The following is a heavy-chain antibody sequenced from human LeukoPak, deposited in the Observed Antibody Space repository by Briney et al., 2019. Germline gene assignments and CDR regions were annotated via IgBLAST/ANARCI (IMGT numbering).Heavy chain of an antibody. Sequence: SQTLSLTCAISGDSVSSNSAAWNWIRQSPSRGLEWLGRTYYRSKWYNDYAVSVKSRITINPDTSKNQFSLQLNSVTPEDTAVYYCARDWGSSWSNYYYYGMDVWGQGTTVTVSS. CDR1: GDSVSSNSAA. D-gene: IGHD6-13*01. CDR3: ARDWGSSWSNYYYYGMDV. CDR2: TYYRSKWYN. J-gene: IGHJ6*02. V-gene: IGHV6-1*01.